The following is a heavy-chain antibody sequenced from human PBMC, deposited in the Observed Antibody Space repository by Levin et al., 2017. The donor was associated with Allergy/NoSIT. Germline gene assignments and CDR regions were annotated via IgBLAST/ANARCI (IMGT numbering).Heavy chain of an antibody. Sequence: GGSLRLSCAASGFSVSTNDMHWVRQAAGKRLEWVSSIGSAGDTYYPDSVKGRFTISRENAKNSLYLQMNSLRAGDTAVYYCARALGSNSDYWGQGTLVIVSS. J-gene: IGHJ4*02. D-gene: IGHD4-11*01. CDR2: IGSAGDT. CDR3: ARALGSNSDY. CDR1: GFSVSTND. V-gene: IGHV3-13*01.